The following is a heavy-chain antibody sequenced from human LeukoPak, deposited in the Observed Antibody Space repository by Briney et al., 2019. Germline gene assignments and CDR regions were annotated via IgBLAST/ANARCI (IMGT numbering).Heavy chain of an antibody. D-gene: IGHD6-6*01. Sequence: GGSLRLSCAASGFTFDDYAMHWVRHAPGKGLEWVSGISWNSGSIGYADSVKGRFTISRDNAENSLYLQMNSLRAEDTALYHCAKDGSSSYYYYMDVWGKGTTVTVSS. CDR2: ISWNSGSI. CDR3: AKDGSSSYYYYMDV. CDR1: GFTFDDYA. V-gene: IGHV3-9*01. J-gene: IGHJ6*03.